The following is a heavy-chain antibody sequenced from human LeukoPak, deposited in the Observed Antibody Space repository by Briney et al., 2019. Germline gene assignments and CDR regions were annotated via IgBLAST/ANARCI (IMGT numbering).Heavy chain of an antibody. CDR1: GFTFSSYA. J-gene: IGHJ3*02. CDR3: AKDLKCSTTSCYRSFDI. V-gene: IGHV3-23*01. Sequence: PGGSLRFSGAASGFTFSSYAMSWLGQAPGKGLKWVLGISGSGGSSDYADYVKGRFTISRDNSKDNLSLQVNSLRIDDTAVYYCAKDLKCSTTSCYRSFDIWGQGTMVTVSS. D-gene: IGHD2-2*01. CDR2: ISGSGGSS.